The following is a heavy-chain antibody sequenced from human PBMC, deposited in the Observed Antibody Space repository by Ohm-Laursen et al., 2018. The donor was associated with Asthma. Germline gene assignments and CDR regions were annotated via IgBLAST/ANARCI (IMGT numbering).Heavy chain of an antibody. V-gene: IGHV3-11*04. CDR2: ISPGGSTI. J-gene: IGHJ6*02. Sequence: SLRLSCAASGFTFSDHYMSWIRQAPGKGLEWVGYISPGGSTIDYADSVKGRFTISRDNAKNSLYLQMNNLRAEDAAIYYCAREWGGMDVWGQGTTVTVSS. D-gene: IGHD3-16*01. CDR3: AREWGGMDV. CDR1: GFTFSDHY.